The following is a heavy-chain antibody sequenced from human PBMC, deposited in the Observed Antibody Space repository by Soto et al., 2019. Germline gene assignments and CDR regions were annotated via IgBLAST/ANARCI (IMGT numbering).Heavy chain of an antibody. J-gene: IGHJ1*01. CDR3: ARVGFTKDGYHFQH. D-gene: IGHD2-21*01. CDR1: GFTLSSYS. CDR2: ISSSSSYI. V-gene: IGHV3-21*01. Sequence: PGGSLRLSCAASGFTLSSYSMNWVRQAPGKGLEWVSSISSSSSYIYYADSVKGRFTISRDNAKNSLYLQMNSLRAEDTAVYYCARVGFTKDGYHFQHWGQGTLVTVSS.